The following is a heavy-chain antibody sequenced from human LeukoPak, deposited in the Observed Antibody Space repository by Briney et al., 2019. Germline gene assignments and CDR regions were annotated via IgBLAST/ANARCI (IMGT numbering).Heavy chain of an antibody. Sequence: GGSLRLSCAGSGFIFSQFWMQWVRHVPGKGLVWVSRVNGDGSSTNYADSVKGRFTISRDNSKNTLLLEMDSLRAEDTAVYYCAKREQSFQNGMDVWGQGTTVTVSS. CDR3: AKREQSFQNGMDV. CDR2: VNGDGSST. CDR1: GFIFSQFW. J-gene: IGHJ6*02. V-gene: IGHV3-74*01. D-gene: IGHD1-26*01.